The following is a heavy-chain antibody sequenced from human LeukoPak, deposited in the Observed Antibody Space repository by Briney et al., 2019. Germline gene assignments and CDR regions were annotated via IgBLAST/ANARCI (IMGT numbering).Heavy chain of an antibody. CDR2: IIPILGIA. J-gene: IGHJ4*02. CDR3: ARLVPAATPDSKNRDC. Sequence: SVKVSCKASGGTFSSYTISWVRQAPGQGLEWMGRIIPILGIANYAQKFQGRVTITADKSTSTPYMELSSLRSGDTAVYYCARLVPAATPDSKNRDCWGQGTLVTVSS. CDR1: GGTFSSYT. D-gene: IGHD2-2*01. V-gene: IGHV1-69*02.